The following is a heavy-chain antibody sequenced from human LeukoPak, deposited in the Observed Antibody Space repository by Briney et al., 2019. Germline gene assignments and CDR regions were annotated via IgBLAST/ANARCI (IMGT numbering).Heavy chain of an antibody. CDR2: ISYDGSNK. J-gene: IGHJ4*02. CDR3: AKAQITVTTLDY. V-gene: IGHV3-30*04. CDR1: GFTFSSYA. D-gene: IGHD4-17*01. Sequence: PGRSLRLSCAASGFTFSSYAMHWVRQAPGKGLEWVAVISYDGSNKYYADSVKGRFTISRDNSKNALYLQMNSLRAEDTAVYYCAKAQITVTTLDYWGQGTLVTVSS.